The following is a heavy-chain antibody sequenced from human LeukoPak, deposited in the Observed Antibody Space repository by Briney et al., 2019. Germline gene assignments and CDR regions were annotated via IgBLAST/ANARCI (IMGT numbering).Heavy chain of an antibody. V-gene: IGHV4-59*01. CDR3: ARERGPPGEYYFDY. Sequence: SETLSLTCTVSGGSISSYYWSWIRQPPGNGLEWIGYIYYSGSTNYNPSLKSRVTISVDTSKNQFSLKLSSVTAADTAVYYCARERGPPGEYYFDYWGQGTLVTVSS. J-gene: IGHJ4*02. D-gene: IGHD3-10*01. CDR1: GGSISSYY. CDR2: IYYSGST.